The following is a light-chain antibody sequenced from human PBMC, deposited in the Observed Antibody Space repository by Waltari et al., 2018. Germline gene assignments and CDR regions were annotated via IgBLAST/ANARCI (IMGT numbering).Light chain of an antibody. Sequence: EIVLTQSPDILSFSLGERATLSCRASQSVGTYLAWYQQRPGQSPRLLIYDASYRATGIPARFSGSGSETDFTLTISSLQPEDFAVYYCQQRRNWPLTFGGGTRVQI. V-gene: IGKV3-11*01. CDR1: QSVGTY. J-gene: IGKJ4*01. CDR3: QQRRNWPLT. CDR2: DAS.